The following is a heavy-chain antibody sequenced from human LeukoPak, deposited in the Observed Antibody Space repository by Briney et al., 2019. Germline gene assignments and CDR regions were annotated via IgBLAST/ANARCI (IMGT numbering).Heavy chain of an antibody. D-gene: IGHD3-22*01. V-gene: IGHV4-59*01. Sequence: PSETLSLTCTVSGGSISSYYWSWIRQPPGKGLEWIGYIYYSGSTNYNPSLKSRVTISVDTSKNQFSLKLSSVTAADTAVYYCAKGTNYYDSSDYYLFRYFDYWGQGTLVTVSS. J-gene: IGHJ4*02. CDR1: GGSISSYY. CDR2: IYYSGST. CDR3: AKGTNYYDSSDYYLFRYFDY.